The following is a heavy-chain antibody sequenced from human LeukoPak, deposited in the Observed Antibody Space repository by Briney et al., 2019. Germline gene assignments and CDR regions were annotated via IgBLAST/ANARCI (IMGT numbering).Heavy chain of an antibody. CDR1: GGPISSYY. D-gene: IGHD6-13*01. V-gene: IGHV4-4*07. CDR3: ARERAGIAAAGTIDY. J-gene: IGHJ4*02. CDR2: IYTCGST. Sequence: PSDTLSLTRTVSGGPISSYYWSWIRQPAGKGLEWIGRIYTCGSTNYHPSLKGRVTMSVDTSKNQFSMKLSSVTAADTAVYYCARERAGIAAAGTIDYWGQGTLVTVSS.